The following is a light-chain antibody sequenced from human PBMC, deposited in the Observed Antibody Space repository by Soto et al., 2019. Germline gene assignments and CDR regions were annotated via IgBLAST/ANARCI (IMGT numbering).Light chain of an antibody. CDR3: QQYGSSWT. CDR1: QSLSTN. J-gene: IGKJ1*01. V-gene: IGKV3-20*01. CDR2: GAS. Sequence: IGMSQSPATLSVSPGERATLSCRASQSLSTNLAWYQQKPGQAPRLLIYGASSRATGIPDRFSGSGSGTDFTLTISRLEPEDFAVYYCQQYGSSWTFGQGTKVDIK.